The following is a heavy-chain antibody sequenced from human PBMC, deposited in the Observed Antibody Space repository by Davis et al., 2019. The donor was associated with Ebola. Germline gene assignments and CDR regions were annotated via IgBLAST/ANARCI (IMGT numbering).Heavy chain of an antibody. Sequence: SETLSLTCTVSGGSIDSGGYYWTWIRQPPGKGLEWIGYIHYSGSTNSNPSLKSRVTMSVDTSKNQFSLKLSSVAAADTAVYYCATQYSNGWFDPWGQGTLVTVSS. CDR3: ATQYSNGWFDP. D-gene: IGHD4-11*01. J-gene: IGHJ5*02. CDR1: GGSIDSGGYY. V-gene: IGHV4-61*08. CDR2: IHYSGST.